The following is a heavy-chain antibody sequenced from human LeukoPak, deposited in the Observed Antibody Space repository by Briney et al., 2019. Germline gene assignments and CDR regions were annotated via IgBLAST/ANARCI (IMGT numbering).Heavy chain of an antibody. J-gene: IGHJ5*02. CDR2: INPNTGGT. CDR1: GYTFTSYY. Sequence: ASVKVSCKASGYTFTSYYIHWVRQAPGQGLEWMGWINPNTGGTHYTQKFQDRVAMTRDTSFSTAYMKLSSLSSDDTAVYYCAREGLIAVAIFDPWGQGTLVTVSS. V-gene: IGHV1-2*02. CDR3: AREGLIAVAIFDP. D-gene: IGHD6-19*01.